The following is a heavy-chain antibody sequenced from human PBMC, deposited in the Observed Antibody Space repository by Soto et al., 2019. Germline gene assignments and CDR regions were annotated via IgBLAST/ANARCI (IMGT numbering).Heavy chain of an antibody. CDR3: ARDLVVPAAMHFYYYYGMDV. J-gene: IGHJ6*02. D-gene: IGHD2-2*01. V-gene: IGHV4-59*01. Sequence: SETLSLTCTVSGGSISSYYWGWIRQPPGKGLEWIGYIYYSGSTNYNPSLKSRVTISVDTSKNQFSLKLSSVTAADTAVYYCARDLVVPAAMHFYYYYGMDVWGQGTTVTVSS. CDR1: GGSISSYY. CDR2: IYYSGST.